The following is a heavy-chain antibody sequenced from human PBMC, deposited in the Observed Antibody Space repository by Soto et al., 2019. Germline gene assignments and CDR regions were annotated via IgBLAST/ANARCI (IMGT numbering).Heavy chain of an antibody. D-gene: IGHD6-19*01. CDR3: ARGVAGSGFDL. Sequence: SQTLSLTCAISGDSVSSNTAAWNWIRSSPSRGLEWLGRTYYRSNWRHDYAVSVKSRITVNPDTSKNHFSLQLNSVTPNDTAVYYCARGVAGSGFDLWGQGTLVTVSS. CDR2: TYYRSNWRH. J-gene: IGHJ4*02. V-gene: IGHV6-1*01. CDR1: GDSVSSNTAA.